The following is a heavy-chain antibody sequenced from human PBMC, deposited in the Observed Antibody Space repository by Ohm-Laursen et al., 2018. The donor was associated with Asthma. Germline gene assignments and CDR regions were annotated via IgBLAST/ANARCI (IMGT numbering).Heavy chain of an antibody. CDR3: ARGSFYFESTGYYFFDH. J-gene: IGHJ4*02. Sequence: PLDTLSLTCTVSGGSISSGGYYWSWIRQHPGKGLEWIGYIYYSGSTYYNPSLKSRVTISIDTSKNQFSLKLSSVTAADTAVYYCARGSFYFESTGYYFFDHWGQGALVTVSS. V-gene: IGHV4-31*03. CDR2: IYYSGST. D-gene: IGHD3-22*01. CDR1: GGSISSGGYY.